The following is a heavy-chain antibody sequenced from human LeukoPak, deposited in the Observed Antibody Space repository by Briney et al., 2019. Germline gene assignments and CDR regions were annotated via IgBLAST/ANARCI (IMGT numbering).Heavy chain of an antibody. CDR2: IYHSGRT. CDR3: ASSDGLPPRSDSSYDVFDY. D-gene: IGHD5-12*01. CDR1: GGSIISGNW. J-gene: IGHJ4*02. Sequence: SETLSLTCAVSGGSIISGNWWSWVRQPPGKGLEWIGEIYHSGRTNYNPSLKSRVTISLDKSKNQFSLNLSSVTAADTALYYCASSDGLPPRSDSSYDVFDYWGQGTLVTVSS. V-gene: IGHV4-4*02.